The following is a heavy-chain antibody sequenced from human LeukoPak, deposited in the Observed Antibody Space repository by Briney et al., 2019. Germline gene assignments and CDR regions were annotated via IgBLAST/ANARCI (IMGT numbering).Heavy chain of an antibody. V-gene: IGHV4-39*01. J-gene: IGHJ5*02. Sequence: SETLSLTCTVSGGSISSSTYYWGWIRQPPGKGLEWIGSIYFSGSTYYNPSLKSRVTISVDTSKNQFSLKLSSVTAADTAVYYCARAGACGGGTWAWGQGTLVTVSS. CDR2: IYFSGST. CDR3: ARAGACGGGTWA. CDR1: GGSISSSTYY. D-gene: IGHD2-15*01.